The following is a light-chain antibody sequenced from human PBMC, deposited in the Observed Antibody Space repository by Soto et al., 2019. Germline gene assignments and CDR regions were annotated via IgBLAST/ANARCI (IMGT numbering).Light chain of an antibody. Sequence: QSVLTQPRSVSGFPGQSVTISCTGTSSDVGYYNYVSWYQQHPGTAPKLMIYDISVRPSGVPDRFSGSKSGNTASLTISGLQAEDEADYYCCSYAGSYTFYVFGTGTKVTVL. J-gene: IGLJ1*01. V-gene: IGLV2-11*01. CDR3: CSYAGSYTFYV. CDR1: SSDVGYYNY. CDR2: DIS.